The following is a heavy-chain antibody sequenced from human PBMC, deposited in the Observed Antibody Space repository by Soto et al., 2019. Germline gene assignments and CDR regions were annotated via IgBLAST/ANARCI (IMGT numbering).Heavy chain of an antibody. Sequence: SETLSLTCRVSGGTINSGDYFWSWIHQHPGKGLEGIGSIFYTRSTYYSPSLKSRASRSIDTSKNLFSLRLRDLTAADTAVYCCARVKATLYRHYYFDYWGQGTPVTVSS. CDR3: ARVKATLYRHYYFDY. V-gene: IGHV4-30-4*01. CDR1: GGTINSGDYF. D-gene: IGHD5-12*01. J-gene: IGHJ4*02. CDR2: IFYTRST.